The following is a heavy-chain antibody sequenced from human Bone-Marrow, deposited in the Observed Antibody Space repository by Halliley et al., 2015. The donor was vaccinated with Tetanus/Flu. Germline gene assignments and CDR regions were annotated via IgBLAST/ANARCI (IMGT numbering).Heavy chain of an antibody. D-gene: IGHD1-26*01. CDR2: INNYANST. CDR3: VRDNSFYPPSDWFFDL. J-gene: IGHJ2*01. Sequence: SLRLSCAASGFRFRNYWMHWVRQAPGKGLVWISHINNYANSTSYADSVRGRFTISRDNAANTVSLHMTSLRADDSAVYYCVRDNSFYPPSDWFFDLWGRGTLVTVSS. V-gene: IGHV3-74*01. CDR1: GFRFRNYW.